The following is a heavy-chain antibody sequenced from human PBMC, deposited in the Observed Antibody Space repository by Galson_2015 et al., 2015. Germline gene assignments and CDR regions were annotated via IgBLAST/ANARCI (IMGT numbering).Heavy chain of an antibody. CDR1: GFTFSSYA. D-gene: IGHD3-16*01. J-gene: IGHJ4*02. CDR3: ASLILPVDTYFDY. V-gene: IGHV3-30-3*01. CDR2: ISYDGSNK. Sequence: SLILSCAASGFTFSSYAMHWVRQAPGKGLEWVAVISYDGSNKYYADSVKGRFTISRDNSKNTLYLQMNSLRAEDTAVYYCASLILPVDTYFDYWGQGTLVTVSS.